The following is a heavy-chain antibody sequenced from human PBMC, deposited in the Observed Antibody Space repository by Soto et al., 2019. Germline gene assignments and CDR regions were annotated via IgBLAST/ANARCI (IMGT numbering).Heavy chain of an antibody. Sequence: QVQLVQSGAEVKKPGSSVKVSCKASGGTFSSYTISWVRQAPGQGLEWMGRIIPILGIANYAQKFQGRVTITADKSTSTAYMELSSLRSEDTAVYYCARDPRGRDGYNARNDYWGQGTLVTVSS. CDR2: IIPILGIA. CDR1: GGTFSSYT. D-gene: IGHD5-12*01. J-gene: IGHJ4*02. V-gene: IGHV1-69*08. CDR3: ARDPRGRDGYNARNDY.